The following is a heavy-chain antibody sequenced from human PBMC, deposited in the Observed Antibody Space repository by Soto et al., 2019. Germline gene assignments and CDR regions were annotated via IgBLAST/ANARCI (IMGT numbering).Heavy chain of an antibody. CDR2: IDPSDSYT. D-gene: IGHD3-10*01. Sequence: GESLKISCKGSGYSFTSYWISWVRQMPGKGLEWMGRIDPSDSYTNYSPSFQGHVTISADKSISTAYLQWSSLKASDTAMYYCARHEETMVRGVPVYYFDYWGQGTLVTVSS. V-gene: IGHV5-10-1*01. CDR3: ARHEETMVRGVPVYYFDY. J-gene: IGHJ4*02. CDR1: GYSFTSYW.